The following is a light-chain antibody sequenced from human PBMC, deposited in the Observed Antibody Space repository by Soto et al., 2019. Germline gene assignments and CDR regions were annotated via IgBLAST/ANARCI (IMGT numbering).Light chain of an antibody. Sequence: EIVLTQCPGTLSLSPGERATLSCRASQSFSSSYLAWYQQKPVQAPRLLIYDASNRATGIPARFSGSGSGTEFTLTISRLEPEDFAVYYCQQYASSRPFTFGQGTRLEIK. J-gene: IGKJ5*01. V-gene: IGKV3-20*01. CDR1: QSFSSSY. CDR3: QQYASSRPFT. CDR2: DAS.